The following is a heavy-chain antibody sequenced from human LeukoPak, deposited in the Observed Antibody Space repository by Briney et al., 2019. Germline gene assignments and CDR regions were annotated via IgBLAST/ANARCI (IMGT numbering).Heavy chain of an antibody. J-gene: IGHJ3*02. V-gene: IGHV3-21*01. CDR1: GFTFSSYS. D-gene: IGHD1-26*01. CDR2: ISSSSSYI. Sequence: GGSLRLSCAASGFTFSSYSMNWVRQAPGKGLEWVSPISSSSSYIYYADSVKGRFTISRDNAKNSLYLQMNSLRAEDTAVYYCARVNGWDQTNGAFDIWGQGTMVTVSP. CDR3: ARVNGWDQTNGAFDI.